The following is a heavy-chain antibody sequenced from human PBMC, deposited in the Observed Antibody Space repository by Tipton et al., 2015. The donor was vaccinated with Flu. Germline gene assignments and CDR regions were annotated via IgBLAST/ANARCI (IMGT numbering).Heavy chain of an antibody. D-gene: IGHD5-18*01. V-gene: IGHV1-8*01. Sequence: QLVQSGAEVKKPGASVKVSCKVSGYTFTSYDINWVRQATGQGLEWMGWMNPNSGNTGYAQKFQGRVTMTRNTSISTAYMELSSLRSEDTAVYYCARGGLRARRSLNWFDPWGQGTLVTVSS. J-gene: IGHJ5*02. CDR3: ARGGLRARRSLNWFDP. CDR1: GYTFTSYD. CDR2: MNPNSGNT.